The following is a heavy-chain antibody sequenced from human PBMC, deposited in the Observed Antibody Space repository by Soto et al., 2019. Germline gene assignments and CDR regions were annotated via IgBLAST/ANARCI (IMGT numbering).Heavy chain of an antibody. D-gene: IGHD6-13*01. CDR3: ARGGIAAAGSPLHP. V-gene: IGHV4-34*01. Sequence: SETLSLTCAVYDGSFSGYYWSWIRQPPGKGLEWIGEINHSGSTNYNPSLKSRVTISVDTSKNQFSLKLSSVTAADTAVYYCARGGIAAAGSPLHPWGQGTLVTVSS. CDR1: DGSFSGYY. CDR2: INHSGST. J-gene: IGHJ5*02.